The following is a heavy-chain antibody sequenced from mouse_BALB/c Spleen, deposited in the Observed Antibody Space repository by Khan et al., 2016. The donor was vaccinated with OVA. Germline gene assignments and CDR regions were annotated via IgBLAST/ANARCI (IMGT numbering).Heavy chain of an antibody. CDR2: ISSGGLYT. CDR3: ARAYYGNDYYAMDY. D-gene: IGHD2-10*01. Sequence: EVELVESGGDLVKPGWSLKVSCAASGFTFSSYGMSWVRQTPDKRLEWVATISSGGLYTYFPDSVKGRFTISRDNAKNTLYLQMTSLKSEDTAMYYCARAYYGNDYYAMDYWGQGTSVTVSS. V-gene: IGHV5-6*01. J-gene: IGHJ4*01. CDR1: GFTFSSYG.